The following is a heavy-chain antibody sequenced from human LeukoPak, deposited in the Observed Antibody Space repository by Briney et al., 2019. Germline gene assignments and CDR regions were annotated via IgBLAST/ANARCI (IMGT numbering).Heavy chain of an antibody. Sequence: GGSLRLSCAASGFTFSSYAMSWVRQAPGKGLEWVSAISGSGGSTYYADSVKGRFTISRDNSKNTLYLQMNSLRAEDTAVYYCATDMVGYCGGVTCYSEAYWGQGTLVTVSS. CDR1: GFTFSSYA. CDR2: ISGSGGST. V-gene: IGHV3-23*01. D-gene: IGHD2-21*01. CDR3: ATDMVGYCGGVTCYSEAY. J-gene: IGHJ4*02.